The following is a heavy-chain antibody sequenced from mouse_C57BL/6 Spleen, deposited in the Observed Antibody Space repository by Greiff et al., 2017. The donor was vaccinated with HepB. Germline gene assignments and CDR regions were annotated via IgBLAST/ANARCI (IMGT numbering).Heavy chain of an antibody. D-gene: IGHD2-4*01. J-gene: IGHJ3*01. Sequence: EVKLMESGGDLVKPGGSLKLSCAASGFTFSSYGMSWVRQTPDKRLEWVATISSGGSYTYYPDSVKGRFTISRDNAKNTLYLQMSSLKAEDTTMYYCERNEYDYDESPFAYWGQGTLVTVSA. CDR1: GFTFSSYG. CDR3: ERNEYDYDESPFAY. V-gene: IGHV5-6*01. CDR2: ISSGGSYT.